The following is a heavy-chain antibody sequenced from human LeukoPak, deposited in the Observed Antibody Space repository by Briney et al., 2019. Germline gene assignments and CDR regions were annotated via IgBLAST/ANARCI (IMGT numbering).Heavy chain of an antibody. V-gene: IGHV3-30*02. J-gene: IGHJ4*02. CDR2: IRYDGSNK. CDR3: AKDAASIVGAKGLDY. Sequence: PGGSLRLSCAASGFTFSSYGMHWVRQAPGKRLERVAFIRYDGSNKYYADSVKGRFTISRDNSKNTLYLQMNSLRAEDTAVYYCAKDAASIVGAKGLDYWGQGTLVTASS. CDR1: GFTFSSYG. D-gene: IGHD1-26*01.